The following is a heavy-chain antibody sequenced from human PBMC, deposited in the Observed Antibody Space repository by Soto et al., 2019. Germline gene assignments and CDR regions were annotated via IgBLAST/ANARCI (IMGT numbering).Heavy chain of an antibody. CDR1: GYTFTSYG. CDR2: ISAYNGNT. V-gene: IGHV1-18*01. J-gene: IGHJ6*02. CDR3: ARAPAARARHYYYYYGMDV. D-gene: IGHD6-6*01. Sequence: SVKVSCKASGYTFTSYGISWVRQAPGKGLEWMGWISAYNGNTNYAQKLQGRVTMTTDTSTSTAYMELRSLRSDDTAVYYCARAPAARARHYYYYYGMDVWGQGTTVTVSS.